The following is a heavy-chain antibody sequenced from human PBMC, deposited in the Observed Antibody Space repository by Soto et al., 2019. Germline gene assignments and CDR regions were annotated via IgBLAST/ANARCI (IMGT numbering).Heavy chain of an antibody. V-gene: IGHV4-59*08. CDR3: ARHGNCRGETCCASFDY. Sequence: SETLSLTCSVSGGSIGRDYWSWIRQTPGKGLEWIGYVWYTGSTNYNPSLESRVTISVDRSKNQFSLDLRSVITADTAVYYCARHGNCRGETCCASFDYWGQGILVTVSS. D-gene: IGHD2-15*01. CDR1: GGSIGRDY. J-gene: IGHJ4*02. CDR2: VWYTGST.